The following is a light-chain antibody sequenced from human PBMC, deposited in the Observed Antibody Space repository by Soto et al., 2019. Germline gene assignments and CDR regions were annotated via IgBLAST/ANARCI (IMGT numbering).Light chain of an antibody. J-gene: IGKJ1*01. CDR3: QQRSNWWT. V-gene: IGKV3-11*01. CDR1: QSVSSY. CDR2: DAS. Sequence: EIVLTQSPATLSLSPGERATLSCRASQSVSSYLAWYQQKPGQAPRLLIYDASNRATGIPARFSGSGSGTDFTLPISSLEPEDSAVYCCQQRSNWWTFGQGTKVEIK.